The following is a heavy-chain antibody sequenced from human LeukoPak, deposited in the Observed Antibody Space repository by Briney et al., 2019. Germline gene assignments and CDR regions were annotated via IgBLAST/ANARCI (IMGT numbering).Heavy chain of an antibody. CDR2: ISWNGDSI. Sequence: QTGSSLRLSCAASGFIFDVCAKLWARRAPGKGLECVSGISWNGDSIRYADSLEGRFTISRDNTKNSLYLQMNSLRAEDTALYYCAKDISAGSSSGWYYFDYWGQGTLVTVSS. V-gene: IGHV3-9*01. J-gene: IGHJ4*02. CDR3: AKDISAGSSSGWYYFDY. CDR1: GFIFDVCA. D-gene: IGHD6-19*01.